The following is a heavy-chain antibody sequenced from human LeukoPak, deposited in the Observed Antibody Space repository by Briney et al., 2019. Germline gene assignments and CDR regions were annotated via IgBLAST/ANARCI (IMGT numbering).Heavy chain of an antibody. D-gene: IGHD2-15*01. CDR3: ARLIVVVVAATRGALDV. CDR1: GFIFSNYG. J-gene: IGHJ6*02. V-gene: IGHV3-33*08. CDR2: IWYDGSNK. Sequence: GGSLRLSCVVSGFIFSNYGMHWVRQAPGKGLEWVAVIWYDGSNKYYADSVKGRFTISRDNSKNTLYLQMNSLRAEDTAVYYCARLIVVVVAATRGALDVWGQGTTVTVSS.